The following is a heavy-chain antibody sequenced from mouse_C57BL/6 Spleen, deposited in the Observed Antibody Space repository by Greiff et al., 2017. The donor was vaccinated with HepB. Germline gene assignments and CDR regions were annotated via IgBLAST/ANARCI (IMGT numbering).Heavy chain of an antibody. D-gene: IGHD2-3*01. J-gene: IGHJ3*01. V-gene: IGHV5-9*01. CDR2: ISGGGGNT. CDR3: ARQDGYPFAY. CDR1: GFTFSSYT. Sequence: EVKLMESGGGLVKPGGSLKLSCAASGFTFSSYTMSWVRQTPEKRLEWVATISGGGGNTYYPDSVKGRFTISRDNAKNTLYLQMSSLRSEDTALYYCARQDGYPFAYWGQGTLVTVSA.